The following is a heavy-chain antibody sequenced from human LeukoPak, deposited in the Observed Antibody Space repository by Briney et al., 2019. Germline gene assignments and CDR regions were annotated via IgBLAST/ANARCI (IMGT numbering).Heavy chain of an antibody. CDR3: ARGEYSSGWYYFDY. D-gene: IGHD6-19*01. V-gene: IGHV3-30-3*01. J-gene: IGHJ4*02. CDR1: GFTFSSYT. CDR2: ISSDGSNK. Sequence: PGRSLRLSCAASGFTFSSYTMQWVRQAPGKGLEWVAFISSDGSNKYYADSVKGRFTISRDNSKNTLYVQMNSLRAEDTAVYYCARGEYSSGWYYFDYWGQGTLVTVSS.